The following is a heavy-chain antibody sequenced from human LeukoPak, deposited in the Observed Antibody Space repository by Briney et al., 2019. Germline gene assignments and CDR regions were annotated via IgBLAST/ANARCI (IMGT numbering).Heavy chain of an antibody. J-gene: IGHJ4*02. CDR3: ARWSDYDFWSGYSYYFDY. D-gene: IGHD3-3*01. CDR1: GFTFSTYW. Sequence: GGSLRLSCAASGFTFSTYWMSWVRQAPGKGLEWVANIKQDGSEKYYVDSVKGRFTISRDNAKNSLHLQMNSLRAEDTAVYYCARWSDYDFWSGYSYYFDYWGQGTLVTVSS. CDR2: IKQDGSEK. V-gene: IGHV3-7*01.